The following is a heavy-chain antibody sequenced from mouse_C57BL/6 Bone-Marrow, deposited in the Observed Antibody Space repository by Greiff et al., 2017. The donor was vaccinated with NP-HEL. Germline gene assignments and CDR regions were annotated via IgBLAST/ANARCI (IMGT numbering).Heavy chain of an antibody. CDR3: ARPLYYGSSYYAMDY. CDR1: GFTFSDYY. J-gene: IGHJ4*01. V-gene: IGHV5-12*01. CDR2: ISNGGGST. Sequence: EVKLMESGGGLVQPGGSLKLSCAASGFTFSDYYMYWVRQTPEKRLEWVAYISNGGGSTYYPDTVKGRFTISRDNAKNTLYLQMGRLKSEDTAMYYCARPLYYGSSYYAMDYWGQGTSVTVSS. D-gene: IGHD1-1*01.